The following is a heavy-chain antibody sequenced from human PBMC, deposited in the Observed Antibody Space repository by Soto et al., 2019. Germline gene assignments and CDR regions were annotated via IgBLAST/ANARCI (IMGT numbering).Heavy chain of an antibody. CDR2: IYYSGST. V-gene: IGHV4-31*03. Sequence: SETLSLTCTVSGGSISSGGYYWSWIRQHPGKGLEWIGYIYYSGSTYYNPSLKSRVTISVDTSKNQFSLKLSSVTAADTAVYYFASLTHSRITIFGVASNNWFDPWGQGTLVTVSS. CDR3: ASLTHSRITIFGVASNNWFDP. J-gene: IGHJ5*02. CDR1: GGSISSGGYY. D-gene: IGHD3-3*01.